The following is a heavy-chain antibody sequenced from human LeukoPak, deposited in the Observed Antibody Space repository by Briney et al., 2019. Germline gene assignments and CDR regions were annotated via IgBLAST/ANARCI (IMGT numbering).Heavy chain of an antibody. CDR1: GFPFSSSG. Sequence: QPGGSLRLSCAASGFPFSSSGMNWVRQAPGKGLEWVTFIHADGNSKYYADSVEGRFTVSRDTPKNTLSLQMNSLRVEDTAIYYCARSLSAREYFQHWGQGTLVTVSS. D-gene: IGHD6-6*01. J-gene: IGHJ1*01. CDR2: IHADGNSK. V-gene: IGHV3-30*02. CDR3: ARSLSAREYFQH.